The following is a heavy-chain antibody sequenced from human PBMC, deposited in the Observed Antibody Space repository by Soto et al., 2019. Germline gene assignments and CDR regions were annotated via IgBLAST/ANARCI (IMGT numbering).Heavy chain of an antibody. CDR3: ATPYGDYEESGWFDP. Sequence: SVKVSCKASGGTFSSYAISWVRQAPGQGLEWMGGIIPIFGTANYAQKFQGRVTITADESTSTAYMELSSLRSEDTAVYYCATPYGDYEESGWFDPWGQGTLVTVS. CDR1: GGTFSSYA. J-gene: IGHJ5*02. V-gene: IGHV1-69*13. D-gene: IGHD4-17*01. CDR2: IIPIFGTA.